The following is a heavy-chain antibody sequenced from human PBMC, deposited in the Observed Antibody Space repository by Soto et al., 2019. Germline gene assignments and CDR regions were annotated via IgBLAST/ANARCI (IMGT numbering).Heavy chain of an antibody. D-gene: IGHD6-13*01. V-gene: IGHV3-7*01. CDR2: IKQDGSEK. CDR1: GFTFSSYW. J-gene: IGHJ6*02. Sequence: EVQLVESGGGLVQPGVSLRLSCAASGFTFSSYWMSWVRQAPVKGLEWVGNIKQDGSEKNYVDFVKGRFTISRDNAKNSLYLQMNSLRAEDTAVYYCARIASAGRGWDVWGQGNTVVVAS. CDR3: ARIASAGRGWDV.